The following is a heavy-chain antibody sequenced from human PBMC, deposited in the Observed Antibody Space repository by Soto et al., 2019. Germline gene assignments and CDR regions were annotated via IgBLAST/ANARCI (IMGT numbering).Heavy chain of an antibody. CDR3: ASPPTNLDYGDDNWFDP. CDR1: GFTVSRYW. Sequence: WGCLRLSCAASGFTVSRYWMSWVRQAPGKGLEWVANINQDGSEKYYVDSVKGRFTISRDNAKNLLFLQMNSLRVEDTAVYYSASPPTNLDYGDDNWFDPWGQGTLVTVSS. CDR2: INQDGSEK. J-gene: IGHJ5*02. D-gene: IGHD4-17*01. V-gene: IGHV3-7*01.